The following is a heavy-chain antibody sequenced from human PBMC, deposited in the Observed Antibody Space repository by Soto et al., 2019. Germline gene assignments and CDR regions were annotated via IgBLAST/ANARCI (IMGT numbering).Heavy chain of an antibody. CDR2: IYYSGST. V-gene: IGHV4-59*01. J-gene: IGHJ5*02. CDR1: GGSISSYY. CDR3: ARVETGTTRVARFDP. Sequence: QVQLQESGPGLVKPSETLSLTCTVSGGSISSYYWSWIRQPPGKGLEWIGYIYYSGSTNYNPSLKSRVTISVDTSKNQFSLKLSSVTAADTAVYYCARVETGTTRVARFDPWGQGTLVTVSS. D-gene: IGHD1-7*01.